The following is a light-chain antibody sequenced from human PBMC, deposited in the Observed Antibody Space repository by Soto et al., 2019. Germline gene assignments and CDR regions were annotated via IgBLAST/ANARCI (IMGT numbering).Light chain of an antibody. J-gene: IGLJ2*01. CDR1: SSDVGGYNY. CDR2: DVS. CDR3: CSYAGSYTPVV. V-gene: IGLV2-11*01. Sequence: QAVVTQPRSVSGSPGQSVAISCTGTSSDVGGYNYVSWYRQHPGKAPKLIIYDVSQRPSGVPDRFSGSKSGNTASLTISGLQAEDEADYYCCSYAGSYTPVVFGGGTKVTVL.